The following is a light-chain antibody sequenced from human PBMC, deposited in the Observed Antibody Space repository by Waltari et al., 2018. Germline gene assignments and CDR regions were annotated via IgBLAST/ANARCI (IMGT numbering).Light chain of an antibody. V-gene: IGKV1-13*02. CDR3: QQFISYPRT. CDR2: DAS. J-gene: IGKJ4*01. Sequence: IQLTQSPSSLSASLGDRVTPTCRASQGINTALAWYQQKPGKAPNLLIYDASNLESGVPARFSGSGSGTDFSLTISSLQPEDFATYYCQQFISYPRTFGGGTKVEIK. CDR1: QGINTA.